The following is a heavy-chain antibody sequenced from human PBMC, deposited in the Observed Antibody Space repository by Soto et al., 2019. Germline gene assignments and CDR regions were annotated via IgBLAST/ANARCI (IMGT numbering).Heavy chain of an antibody. CDR2: IIPIFGTA. Sequence: QVQLVQSGAEVKKPGSSVKVSCKASGGTFSSYAISWVRQAPGQGLEWMGGIIPIFGTANYAQKFQGRVPITADESTSTAYMELSSLRSEDTAVYYCARSSSWYGGSYVIDSYFDYWGQGTLVTVSS. J-gene: IGHJ4*02. D-gene: IGHD6-13*01. CDR3: ARSSSWYGGSYVIDSYFDY. CDR1: GGTFSSYA. V-gene: IGHV1-69*01.